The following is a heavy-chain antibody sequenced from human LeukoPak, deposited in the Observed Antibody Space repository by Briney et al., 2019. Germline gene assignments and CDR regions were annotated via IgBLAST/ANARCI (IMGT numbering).Heavy chain of an antibody. CDR2: IKSKTDGGTT. CDR3: TTRFLAARVYFDY. Sequence: PGGSLRLSCAASGFTFSNAWMSWVRQAPGKGLEWVGRIKSKTDGGTTDYAAPVKGRFTISRDDSKNTLYLQMNSLKTEDTAVYYCTTRFLAARVYFDYWGQGTLVTVSP. V-gene: IGHV3-15*01. J-gene: IGHJ4*02. D-gene: IGHD6-6*01. CDR1: GFTFSNAW.